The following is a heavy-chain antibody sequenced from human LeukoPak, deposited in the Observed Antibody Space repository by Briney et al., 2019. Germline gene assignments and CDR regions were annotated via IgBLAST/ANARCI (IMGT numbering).Heavy chain of an antibody. V-gene: IGHV1-18*01. CDR2: IGAYNGNT. Sequence: ASVKVSCKASGYTFTSYGISWVRQAPGQGLEWMGWIGAYNGNTNYAQKLQGRVTMTTDTSTSTAYMELRSLRSDDTAVYYCARDPGIAAAGTRYYYYGMDVWGQGTTVTVSS. CDR3: ARDPGIAAAGTRYYYYGMDV. J-gene: IGHJ6*02. D-gene: IGHD6-13*01. CDR1: GYTFTSYG.